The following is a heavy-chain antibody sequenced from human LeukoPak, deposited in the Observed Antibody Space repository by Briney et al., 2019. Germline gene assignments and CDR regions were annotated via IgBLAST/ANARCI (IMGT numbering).Heavy chain of an antibody. D-gene: IGHD3-10*01. CDR1: GYTFIAYY. V-gene: IGHV1-2*02. CDR2: LNPSTGGT. J-gene: IGHJ4*02. Sequence: ASVKVSCKASGYTFIAYYMHWVRQAPGQGLEWMGWLNPSTGGTIYAQKFQGRVTMTRDTSISTVYMEVSRLRSDDTAVYYCARDALNYGHLSPFDSWGQGTLVTVSS. CDR3: ARDALNYGHLSPFDS.